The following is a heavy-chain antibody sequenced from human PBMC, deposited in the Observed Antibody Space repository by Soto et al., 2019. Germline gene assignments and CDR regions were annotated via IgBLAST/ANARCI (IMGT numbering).Heavy chain of an antibody. CDR3: ARGDNTMSDF. J-gene: IGHJ4*02. CDR1: GYTFTDYY. V-gene: IGHV1-2*02. CDR2: VNPNSGGT. D-gene: IGHD1-1*01. Sequence: ASVKVSCKPSGYTFTDYYIHWVRQAPGQGPEWMGWVNPNSGGTHYAQKFQGRVTMSRDTSITTAYMELSRLRSDDTALYYCARGDNTMSDFWGQGTLVTVSS.